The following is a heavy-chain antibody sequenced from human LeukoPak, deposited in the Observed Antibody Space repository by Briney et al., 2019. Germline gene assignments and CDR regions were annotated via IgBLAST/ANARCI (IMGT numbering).Heavy chain of an antibody. Sequence: GGSLRLSCAASGFSFSKFWMSWVRQGPGKGLEWVANIKEDGSEKNYVDSVKGRFTISRDNAKNSLYLQMNSLRVEDTAVYYCVGLQWLVRGGDYWGQGILVTVSS. V-gene: IGHV3-7*05. CDR3: VGLQWLVRGGDY. J-gene: IGHJ4*02. CDR1: GFSFSKFW. D-gene: IGHD6-19*01. CDR2: IKEDGSEK.